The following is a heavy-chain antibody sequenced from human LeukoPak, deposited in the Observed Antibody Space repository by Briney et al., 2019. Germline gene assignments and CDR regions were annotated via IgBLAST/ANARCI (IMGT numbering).Heavy chain of an antibody. V-gene: IGHV3-30*02. CDR2: IRYDGSNK. CDR3: ARDRVRFGELSSRGFDP. J-gene: IGHJ5*02. D-gene: IGHD3-10*01. Sequence: GGSLRLSCAASGFTFSSYGMHWVRQAPGKGLEWVAFIRYDGSNKYYADSVKGRFTISRDNSKNTLYLQMNSLRAEDTAVYYCARDRVRFGELSSRGFDPWGQGTLVTVSS. CDR1: GFTFSSYG.